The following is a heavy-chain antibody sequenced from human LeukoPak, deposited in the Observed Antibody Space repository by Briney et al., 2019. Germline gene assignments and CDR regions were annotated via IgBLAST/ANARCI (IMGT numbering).Heavy chain of an antibody. Sequence: GRSLRLSCAASGLTFSSYAMHWVRQAPGKGLEWVAVISYDGSNKYYADSVKGRFTISRDNSKNTLYLQMNSLRAEDTAVYYCARDLVSGARHPYFQHWGQGTLVTVSS. D-gene: IGHD1-26*01. J-gene: IGHJ1*01. CDR3: ARDLVSGARHPYFQH. CDR2: ISYDGSNK. CDR1: GLTFSSYA. V-gene: IGHV3-30*04.